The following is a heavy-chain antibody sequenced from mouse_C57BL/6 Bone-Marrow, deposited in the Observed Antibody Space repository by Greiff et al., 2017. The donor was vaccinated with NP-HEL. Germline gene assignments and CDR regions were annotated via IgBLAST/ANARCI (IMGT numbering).Heavy chain of an antibody. Sequence: VQLQQPGAELVRPGSSVKLSCKASGYTFTSYWMDWVKQRPGQGLEWIGNIYPSDSETHYNQKFKDKATLTVDKSSSTAYMQLSSLTSEDSAVYYCARSRSSSDFDVWGTGTTVTVSS. CDR2: IYPSDSET. D-gene: IGHD1-1*01. J-gene: IGHJ1*03. CDR1: GYTFTSYW. V-gene: IGHV1-61*01. CDR3: ARSRSSSDFDV.